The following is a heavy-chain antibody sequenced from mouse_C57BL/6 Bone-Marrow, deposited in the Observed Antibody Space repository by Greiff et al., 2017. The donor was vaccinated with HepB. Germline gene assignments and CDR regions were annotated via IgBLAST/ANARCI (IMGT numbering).Heavy chain of an antibody. J-gene: IGHJ2*01. CDR2: ISNGGGST. CDR1: GFTFSDYY. CDR3: ARLGFDY. Sequence: EVQLVESGGGLVQPGGSLKLSCAASGFTFSDYYMYWVRQTPEKRLEWVAYISNGGGSTYYPDTVKGRFTISRDNAKNTLYLQMSRLKSEDTAMYYCARLGFDYWGQGTTLTGSS. V-gene: IGHV5-12*01.